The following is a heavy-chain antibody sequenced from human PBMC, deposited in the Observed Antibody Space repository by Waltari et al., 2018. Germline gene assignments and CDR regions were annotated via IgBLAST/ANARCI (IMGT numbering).Heavy chain of an antibody. V-gene: IGHV4-31*01. J-gene: IGHJ6*02. D-gene: IGHD2-2*01. CDR2: IANSGTP. Sequence: QVQLQQSGPGLVKPSQTLTLICTVSGGSMTSEYSYWSWIRQHPGKGLEWIGFIANSGTPYDNPSLKSVVEMSIDTSKNQFSLKVNSVTAADTAVYYCAKGGGGTRDGMDVWGQGTTVTVSS. CDR3: AKGGGGTRDGMDV. CDR1: GGSMTSEYSY.